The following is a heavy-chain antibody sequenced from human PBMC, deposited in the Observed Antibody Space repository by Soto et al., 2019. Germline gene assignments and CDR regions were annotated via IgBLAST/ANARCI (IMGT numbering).Heavy chain of an antibody. CDR2: IYHSGST. J-gene: IGHJ6*02. D-gene: IGHD6-13*01. Sequence: SETLSLTCAVSGGSISSSNWWSWVRQPPGKGLEWIGEIYHSGSTNYNPSLKSRVTISVDKSKNQFSLKLSSVTAADTAVYYWARDLGISYSYYYYYGMDVWGQGTTVTVSS. CDR3: ARDLGISYSYYYYYGMDV. V-gene: IGHV4-4*02. CDR1: GGSISSSNW.